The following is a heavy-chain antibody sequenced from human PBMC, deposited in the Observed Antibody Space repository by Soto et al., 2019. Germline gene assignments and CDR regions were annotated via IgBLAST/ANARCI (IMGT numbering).Heavy chain of an antibody. CDR3: ARAAPTKGYYGMVV. D-gene: IGHD6-25*01. CDR1: GFTFSSYS. J-gene: IGHJ6*02. Sequence: HPGGSLRLSCAASGFTFSSYSMNWVRQAPGKGLEWVSYISSSSSTIYYADSVKGRFTISRDNAKNSLYLQMNSLRDEDTAVYYCARAAPTKGYYGMVVWGQGTSVTVSS. CDR2: ISSSSSTI. V-gene: IGHV3-48*02.